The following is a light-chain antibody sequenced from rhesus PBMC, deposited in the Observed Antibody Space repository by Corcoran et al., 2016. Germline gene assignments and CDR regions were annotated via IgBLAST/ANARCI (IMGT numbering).Light chain of an antibody. CDR1: QGISRW. Sequence: DIQMTQSPSSLSASVGDTVTITCQASQGISRWLAWYQQQPGKAPKVLTYKKSSLQNGVPSRFSGSGSGTDVTLTISSLQPEDFATYFCLQYTSSPWTFGQGTKVEIK. J-gene: IGKJ1*01. V-gene: IGKV1-22*01. CDR2: KKS. CDR3: LQYTSSPWT.